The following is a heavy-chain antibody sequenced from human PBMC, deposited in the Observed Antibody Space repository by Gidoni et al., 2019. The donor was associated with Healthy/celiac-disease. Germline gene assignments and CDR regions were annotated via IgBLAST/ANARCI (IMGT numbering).Heavy chain of an antibody. D-gene: IGHD2-2*01. Sequence: QVQLVESGGGVVQPGRSLRLSCAASGFTFSSYAMHWVRQAPGKGLEWVAVISYEGSNKYYADSGKGRFTISRDNSKNTLYLQMNSLRAEDTAVYYCARDIVVVPAATEVFGQYYYYGMDVWGQGTTVTVSS. CDR3: ARDIVVVPAATEVFGQYYYYGMDV. CDR2: ISYEGSNK. J-gene: IGHJ6*02. CDR1: GFTFSSYA. V-gene: IGHV3-30-3*01.